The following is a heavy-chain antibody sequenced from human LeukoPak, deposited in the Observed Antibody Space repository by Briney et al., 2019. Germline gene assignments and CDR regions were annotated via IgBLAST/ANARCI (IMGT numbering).Heavy chain of an antibody. J-gene: IGHJ4*02. CDR1: GFTFSSYS. Sequence: GGSLRLSCAASGFTFSSYSMNWVRQAPGKGLEWVSSISSSSSYIYYADSVKGRFTISRDNSKNTLYLQMNSLRAEDTAVYYCARDLGGSFRQTFDYWGQGTLVTVSS. CDR2: ISSSSSYI. V-gene: IGHV3-21*01. CDR3: ARDLGGSFRQTFDY. D-gene: IGHD2-15*01.